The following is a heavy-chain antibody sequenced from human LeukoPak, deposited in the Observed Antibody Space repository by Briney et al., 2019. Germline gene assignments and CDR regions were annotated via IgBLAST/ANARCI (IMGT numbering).Heavy chain of an antibody. V-gene: IGHV4-59*01. Sequence: SETLSLTCTVSGGSISSYYWSWIRQPPGKGLEWIGYIYYSGSTNYNPSLKSRVTISVDTSKNQFSLKLSSVTAADTAVYYCAGRRDDFWSGYYKFTWFDPWGQGTLVTVSS. CDR3: AGRRDDFWSGYYKFTWFDP. J-gene: IGHJ5*02. D-gene: IGHD3-3*01. CDR1: GGSISSYY. CDR2: IYYSGST.